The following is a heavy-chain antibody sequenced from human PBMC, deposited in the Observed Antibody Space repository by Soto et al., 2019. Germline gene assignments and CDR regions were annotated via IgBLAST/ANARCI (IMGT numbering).Heavy chain of an antibody. D-gene: IGHD5-18*01. V-gene: IGHV3-48*01. Sequence: GGSLRLSCAASGFTFSSYSMNWVRQAPGKGLEWVSYISSSSTIYYADSVKGRFTISRDNAKNSLYLQMNSLRAEDTAVYYCARDLGCSYGNFDYWGQGTLVTVSS. J-gene: IGHJ4*02. CDR1: GFTFSSYS. CDR2: ISSSSTI. CDR3: ARDLGCSYGNFDY.